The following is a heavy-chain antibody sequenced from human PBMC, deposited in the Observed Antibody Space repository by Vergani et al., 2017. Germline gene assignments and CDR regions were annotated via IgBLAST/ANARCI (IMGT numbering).Heavy chain of an antibody. V-gene: IGHV3-15*01. CDR2: IKSKTDGGTT. Sequence: EVQLVESGGGLVKPGGSLRLSCAASGFTFSNAWMSWVRQAPGKGLEWVGRIKSKTDGGTTDYAAPVKGRFTISRDDSKNTLYLQMNSLKTEDTAVYYCTTDPTLITMVRGVMYYFDYWGQGTLVTVSS. J-gene: IGHJ4*02. D-gene: IGHD3-10*01. CDR3: TTDPTLITMVRGVMYYFDY. CDR1: GFTFSNAW.